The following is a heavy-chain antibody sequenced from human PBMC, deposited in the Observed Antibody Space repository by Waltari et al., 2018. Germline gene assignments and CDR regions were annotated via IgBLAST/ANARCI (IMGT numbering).Heavy chain of an antibody. V-gene: IGHV1-3*01. CDR2: INAGNGNT. Sequence: QVQLVQSGAEVKKPGASVKVSCKASGYTFTSYAMHWVRQAPGQRLEWMGWINAGNGNTKYSQKVQGRVTITRDTSASTAYMELSSLRSEDTAVYYCARDLRTIYGMDVWGQGTTVTVSS. CDR1: GYTFTSYA. D-gene: IGHD3-3*01. J-gene: IGHJ6*02. CDR3: ARDLRTIYGMDV.